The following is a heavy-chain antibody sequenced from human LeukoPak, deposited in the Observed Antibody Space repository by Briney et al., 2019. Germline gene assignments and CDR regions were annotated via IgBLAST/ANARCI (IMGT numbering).Heavy chain of an antibody. CDR3: TTDLRKHPSGFQKD. CDR2: IKSKTDGGTT. D-gene: IGHD3-22*01. CDR1: GFTFSNAW. J-gene: IGHJ4*02. Sequence: GGSLRLSCAASGFTFSNAWMSWVRQAPGKGLEWVGRIKSKTDGGTTDYAAPVKGRFTISRDDSKNTLYLQMNSLKTEDTAVYYCTTDLRKHPSGFQKDWGQGTLVTVSS. V-gene: IGHV3-15*01.